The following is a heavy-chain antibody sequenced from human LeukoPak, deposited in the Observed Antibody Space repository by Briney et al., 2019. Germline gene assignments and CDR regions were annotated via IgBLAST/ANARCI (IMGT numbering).Heavy chain of an antibody. CDR3: ARDGRIAAAGIIDY. J-gene: IGHJ4*02. CDR1: GGSISSYY. D-gene: IGHD6-13*01. CDR2: IYYSGST. Sequence: SETLSLTCTVSGGSISSYYWSWIRQPPGKGLEWIGYIYYSGSTNYNPSLKSRVTISVDRSKNQFSLKLSSVTAADTAVYYCARDGRIAAAGIIDYWGQGTLVTVSS. V-gene: IGHV4-59*12.